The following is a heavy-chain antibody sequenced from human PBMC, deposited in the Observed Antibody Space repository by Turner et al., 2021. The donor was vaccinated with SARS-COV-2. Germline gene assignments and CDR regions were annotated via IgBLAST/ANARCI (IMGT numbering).Heavy chain of an antibody. J-gene: IGHJ3*02. CDR3: ATWRDGYNWGAFHI. D-gene: IGHD5-12*01. CDR2: FDPEDGET. CDR1: GYTLTELY. V-gene: IGHV1-24*01. Sequence: QVQLVQPGAEVTKTGASVTVSCKVSGYTLTELYRHWVRQAPGKGLEWMGGFDPEDGETIYAQKFQGRVTMTEDTSTDTAYMELSSLRSEDTAVYYCATWRDGYNWGAFHIWGQGTMVTVSS.